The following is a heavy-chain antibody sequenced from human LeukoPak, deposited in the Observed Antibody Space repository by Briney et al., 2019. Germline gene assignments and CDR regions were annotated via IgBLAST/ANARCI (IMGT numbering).Heavy chain of an antibody. CDR2: IIPIFGTA. Sequence: GASVKVSCKASGGTFSSYAISWVRQAPGQGLEWMGGIIPIFGTANYAQKFQGRVTITADESTSTAYMELSSLRSEDTAVYYCARGVAGGSWYWFDPWGQGTLVTVSS. CDR3: ARGVAGGSWYWFDP. CDR1: GGTFSSYA. J-gene: IGHJ5*02. V-gene: IGHV1-69*13. D-gene: IGHD6-13*01.